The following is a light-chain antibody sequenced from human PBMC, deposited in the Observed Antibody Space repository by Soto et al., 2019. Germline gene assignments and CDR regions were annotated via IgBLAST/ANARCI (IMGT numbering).Light chain of an antibody. V-gene: IGLV2-14*01. J-gene: IGLJ1*01. CDR2: DVS. CDR1: SSDVGGYNY. Sequence: QSALTQPASVSGSPGQSITISCTGTSSDVGGYNYVSWYQQHPGKAPKLMIYDVSNRPSGVSNRFSGSKSCNKASLTISGLQAEDEADYYCSSYTSSSTLPSYVFGTGTKLTVL. CDR3: SSYTSSSTLPSYV.